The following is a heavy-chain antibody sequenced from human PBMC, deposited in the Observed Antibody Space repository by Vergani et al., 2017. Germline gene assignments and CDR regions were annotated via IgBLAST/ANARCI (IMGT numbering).Heavy chain of an antibody. Sequence: QVQLQEWGAGLLQTSETLSLTCGVSGGSFSDYYWSWIRQAPGMGLEWMGEVNHGGSTNYNPSLKSRVSISVDTSKNQFSLQLTSVTAADSSLYFCASIARAPTRRNPPPDYWGQGILVTVSS. CDR2: VNHGGST. CDR3: ASIARAPTRRNPPPDY. V-gene: IGHV4-34*01. D-gene: IGHD3-16*02. CDR1: GGSFSDYY. J-gene: IGHJ4*02.